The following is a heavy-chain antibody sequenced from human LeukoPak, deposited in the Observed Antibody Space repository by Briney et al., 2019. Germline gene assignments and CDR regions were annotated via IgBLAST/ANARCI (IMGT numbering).Heavy chain of an antibody. J-gene: IGHJ4*02. D-gene: IGHD3-22*01. CDR3: ARDVYDSSGNIDY. CDR2: ISSSSSYI. CDR1: GFTFSSYS. V-gene: IGHV3-21*01. Sequence: PGGSLRLSCAASGFTFSSYSMTWVRQAPGKGLEWVPSISSSSSYIYYADSVKGRFTISRDNAKNSLYLQMNSLRAEDTAVYYCARDVYDSSGNIDYWGQGTLVTVSS.